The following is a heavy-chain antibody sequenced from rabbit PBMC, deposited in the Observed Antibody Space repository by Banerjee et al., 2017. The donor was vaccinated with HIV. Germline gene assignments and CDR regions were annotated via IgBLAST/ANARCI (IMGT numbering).Heavy chain of an antibody. V-gene: IGHV1S40*01. Sequence: QSLEESGGDLVKPGASLTLTCKASGLDFSSSDDMCWVRQAPGKGLEWIGCIYAGSSGITYYATWAKGRFTISKTSSTTVTLQMTSLTAADTATYFCARDLPNTEGYYYDFWGPGTLVTVS. CDR2: IYAGSSGIT. CDR3: ARDLPNTEGYYYDF. D-gene: IGHD1-1*01. J-gene: IGHJ6*01. CDR1: GLDFSSSDD.